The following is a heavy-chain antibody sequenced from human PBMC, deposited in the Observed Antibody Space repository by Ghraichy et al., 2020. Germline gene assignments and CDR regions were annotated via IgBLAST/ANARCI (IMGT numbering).Heavy chain of an antibody. Sequence: GGSLRLSCAASGFTFSSYAMHWVRQAPGKGLEWVAVISYDGSNKYYADSVKGRFTISRDNSKNTLYLQMNSLRAEDTAVYYCAREGWIQLWFMAFDIWGQGTMVTVSS. D-gene: IGHD5-18*01. CDR1: GFTFSSYA. CDR3: AREGWIQLWFMAFDI. CDR2: ISYDGSNK. V-gene: IGHV3-30*04. J-gene: IGHJ3*02.